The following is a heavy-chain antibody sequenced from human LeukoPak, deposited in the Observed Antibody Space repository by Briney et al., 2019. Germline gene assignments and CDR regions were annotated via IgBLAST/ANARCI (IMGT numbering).Heavy chain of an antibody. V-gene: IGHV3-53*01. J-gene: IGHJ4*02. D-gene: IGHD3-10*01. CDR3: ARGSPILRGRPFDY. CDR2: IYSGGST. CDR1: GFTVSSNY. Sequence: GGSLRFSCAASGFTVSSNYMSWVRQAPGKGLEWISVIYSGGSTYYADSVKGRFTISRDNSKNTLYLQMNSLRAEDTAVYYCARGSPILRGRPFDYWGQGTLITVSS.